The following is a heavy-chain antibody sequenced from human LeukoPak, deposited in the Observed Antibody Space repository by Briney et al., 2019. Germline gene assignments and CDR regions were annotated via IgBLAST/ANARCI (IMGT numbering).Heavy chain of an antibody. V-gene: IGHV3-23*01. CDR2: ISGAGP. J-gene: IGHJ1*01. Sequence: PGGSLRLSCAASGFTFSNYGLTWVRQAPGRGLEWVSSISGAGPYYADSVKGRFSISRDNYKNTLYLQMNSLRADDTAVYYCARDPNGNYVGAFDFQRWGQGTLVTVSS. D-gene: IGHD4-17*01. CDR1: GFTFSNYG. CDR3: ARDPNGNYVGAFDFQR.